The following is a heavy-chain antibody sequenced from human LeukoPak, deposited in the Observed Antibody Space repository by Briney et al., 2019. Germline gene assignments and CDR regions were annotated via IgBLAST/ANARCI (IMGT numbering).Heavy chain of an antibody. CDR3: ASDSYSPEYFQH. CDR1: GFTVSSNY. Sequence: GGSLRLSCAASGFTVSSNYMSWVRQAPGKGLEWVSVIYSGGSTFYADSVKGRFTISRDNSKNTLYLQMNSLRAEDTAVYYCASDSYSPEYFQHWGQGTLVTVSS. J-gene: IGHJ1*01. D-gene: IGHD2-15*01. CDR2: IYSGGST. V-gene: IGHV3-66*01.